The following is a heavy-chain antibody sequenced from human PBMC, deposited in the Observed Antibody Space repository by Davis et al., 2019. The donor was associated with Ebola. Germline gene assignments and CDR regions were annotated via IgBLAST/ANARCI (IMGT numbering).Heavy chain of an antibody. D-gene: IGHD3-10*01. CDR2: IKQDGSEK. J-gene: IGHJ4*02. Sequence: GESLKISCAASGFTFSSYWMSWVRQAPGKGLEWVANIKQDGSEKYYVDSVKGRFTISRDNAKNSLFLQMNSLRAEDTAVYYCARDFGDYIDYWGQGTLVTVSS. CDR3: ARDFGDYIDY. CDR1: GFTFSSYW. V-gene: IGHV3-7*01.